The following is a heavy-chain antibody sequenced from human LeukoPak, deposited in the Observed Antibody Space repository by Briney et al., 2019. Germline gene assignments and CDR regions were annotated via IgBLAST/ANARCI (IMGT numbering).Heavy chain of an antibody. CDR2: ITASGTAM. D-gene: IGHD1-26*01. J-gene: IGHJ4*02. Sequence: GGSLRLSCAASGFGFSSHWMHWVRQAPGKGLEWVSHITASGTAMFYADSVKGRFTISRDNAKNSLYLQMNSLRDEDTAVYYCASSGSYRFDYWGQGTLVTVSS. CDR3: ASSGSYRFDY. V-gene: IGHV3-48*02. CDR1: GFGFSSHW.